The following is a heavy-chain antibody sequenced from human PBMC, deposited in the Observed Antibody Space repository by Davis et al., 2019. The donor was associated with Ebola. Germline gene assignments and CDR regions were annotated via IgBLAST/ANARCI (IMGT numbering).Heavy chain of an antibody. D-gene: IGHD3-22*01. CDR2: FIPILGIA. J-gene: IGHJ6*03. V-gene: IGHV1-69*10. CDR3: ATFTTYYYDSSGYPPAGYYMDV. CDR1: GGTFSSYA. Sequence: SVKVSCKASGGTFSSYAISWVRQAPGQGLEWMGGFIPILGIANYAQKFQGRVTITADKSTSTAYMELSSLRSEDTAVYYCATFTTYYYDSSGYPPAGYYMDVWGKGTTVTVSS.